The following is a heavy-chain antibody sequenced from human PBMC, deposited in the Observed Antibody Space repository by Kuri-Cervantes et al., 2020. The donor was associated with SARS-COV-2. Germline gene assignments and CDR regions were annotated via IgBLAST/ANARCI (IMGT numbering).Heavy chain of an antibody. Sequence: SLKTSCPAFGFIFNDYCMGWIRQAPGKGREWVSKIGPSGTTKYYVDSVKGRSTISRDNAKNSLYLQMSSLRAEDTAVYYCARDLRLGKSVDYWGQGTLVTVSS. J-gene: IGHJ4*02. CDR1: GFIFNDYC. V-gene: IGHV3-11*04. CDR2: IGPSGTTK. CDR3: ARDLRLGKSVDY. D-gene: IGHD7-27*01.